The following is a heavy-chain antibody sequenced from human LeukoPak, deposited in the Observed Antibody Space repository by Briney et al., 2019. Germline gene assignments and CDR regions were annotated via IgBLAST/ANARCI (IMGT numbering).Heavy chain of an antibody. CDR2: IYPSGTT. CDR3: ARDRGCSSTSCYVFDY. Sequence: PSETLSLTCAVSGYSISSGYYWSWIRQPAGKGLEWIGRIYPSGTTTYNPSLKSRVTMSVDTSKNQFSLKLTSLTAADTAVYYCARDRGCSSTSCYVFDYWGQGTLVTVSS. V-gene: IGHV4-4*07. D-gene: IGHD2-2*01. J-gene: IGHJ4*02. CDR1: GYSISSGYY.